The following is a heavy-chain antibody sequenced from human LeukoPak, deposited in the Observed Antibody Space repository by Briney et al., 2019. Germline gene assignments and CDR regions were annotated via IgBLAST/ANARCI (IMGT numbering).Heavy chain of an antibody. Sequence: AGSLRLSCTAYGFTFSSYSLNWVRQAPGNGLEWGSSVSTGSNYIYYADSVKGRFNISRDNDKNSLYLQMNSLRVEDTAVYYCARVFRPSLTVFIIRGAFDIWGQGTMVTVSS. J-gene: IGHJ3*02. D-gene: IGHD3-3*01. CDR1: GFTFSSYS. V-gene: IGHV3-21*01. CDR3: ARVFRPSLTVFIIRGAFDI. CDR2: VSTGSNYI.